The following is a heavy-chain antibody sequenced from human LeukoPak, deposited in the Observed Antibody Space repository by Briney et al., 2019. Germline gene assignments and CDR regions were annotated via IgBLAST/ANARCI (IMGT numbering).Heavy chain of an antibody. CDR2: LNGATGVT. J-gene: IGHJ4*02. D-gene: IGHD6-19*01. CDR1: GLTFSTHA. Sequence: PGGSLRLSCAASGLTFSTHAMIWVWVRQAPGKGLEWVSALNGATGVTYYADSVKGRFALSRDSSDSTLYLQMNSLRVEDTAMYYCARKDGLSGGWYWGYWGQGTQVAVSS. V-gene: IGHV3-23*01. CDR3: ARKDGLSGGWYWGY.